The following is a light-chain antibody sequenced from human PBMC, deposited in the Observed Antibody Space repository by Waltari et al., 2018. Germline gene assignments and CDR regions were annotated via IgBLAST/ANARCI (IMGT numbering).Light chain of an antibody. V-gene: IGKV1-39*01. Sequence: DIQMTQSPPSLSASVGDRVTITCRASQTISNSLDWYQQKPGKAPKLLIYGSFILKSGVPSRFSGSGSGTDFTLTISSLQPEDFATYYCQQSSSSPITFGQGTRLEIK. CDR1: QTISNS. J-gene: IGKJ5*01. CDR3: QQSSSSPIT. CDR2: GSF.